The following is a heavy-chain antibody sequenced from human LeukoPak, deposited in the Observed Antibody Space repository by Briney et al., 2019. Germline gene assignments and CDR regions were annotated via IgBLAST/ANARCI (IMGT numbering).Heavy chain of an antibody. CDR1: GYTFTGYY. D-gene: IGHD4-23*01. Sequence: ASVKVSCKASGYTFTGYYMHWVRQAPGQGLEWMGWINPNSGGTYYAQKFQDRVTMTRDTAISTAYMELSRLRSDDTAVYYCARDNDYGGNSFWFDPWGQGTLVTVSS. V-gene: IGHV1-2*02. J-gene: IGHJ5*02. CDR3: ARDNDYGGNSFWFDP. CDR2: INPNSGGT.